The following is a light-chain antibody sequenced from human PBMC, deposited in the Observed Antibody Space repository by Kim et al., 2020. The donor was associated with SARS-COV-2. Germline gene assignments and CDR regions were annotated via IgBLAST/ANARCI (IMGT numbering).Light chain of an antibody. V-gene: IGLV1-44*01. CDR3: ATWDDSLDVWM. Sequence: GQSVTISCSGSSSNIGSNTVNWYQQFPGTAPQLLIDTDDRRPSGVSDRVSCSKSGTSASLAISALRSEDEADYYGATWDDSLDVWMFGGGTQLTVL. J-gene: IGLJ3*02. CDR2: TDD. CDR1: SSNIGSNT.